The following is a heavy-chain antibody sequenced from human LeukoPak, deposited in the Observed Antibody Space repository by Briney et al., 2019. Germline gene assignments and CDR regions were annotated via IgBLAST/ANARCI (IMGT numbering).Heavy chain of an antibody. D-gene: IGHD4-17*01. Sequence: ASVKVSCKASGYTFTGYYMHWVRQAPGQGLEWMGWINPNSGGTNYAQKFQGKVTMTRDTSISTAYMELSRLRSDDTAVYYCARTMTTANPLDYWGQGTLVTVSS. CDR3: ARTMTTANPLDY. J-gene: IGHJ4*02. V-gene: IGHV1-2*02. CDR1: GYTFTGYY. CDR2: INPNSGGT.